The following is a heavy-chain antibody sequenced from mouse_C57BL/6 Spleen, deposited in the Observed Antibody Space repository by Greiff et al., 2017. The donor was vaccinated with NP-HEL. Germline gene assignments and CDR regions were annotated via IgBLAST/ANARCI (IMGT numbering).Heavy chain of an antibody. CDR3: ASAPHYDYDSAWFAY. Sequence: QVQLQQSGAELVRPGTSVKVSCKASGYAFTNYLIEWVKQRPGQGLEWIGVINPGSGGTNYNEKFKGKATLTADKSSSTAYMQLSSLTSEDSAVYFCASAPHYDYDSAWFAYWGQGTLVTVSA. CDR2: INPGSGGT. V-gene: IGHV1-54*01. CDR1: GYAFTNYL. D-gene: IGHD2-4*01. J-gene: IGHJ3*01.